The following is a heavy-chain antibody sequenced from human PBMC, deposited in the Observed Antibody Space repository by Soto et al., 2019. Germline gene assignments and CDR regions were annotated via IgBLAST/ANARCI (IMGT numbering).Heavy chain of an antibody. V-gene: IGHV3-64D*06. D-gene: IGHD3-22*01. CDR1: GFTFSSYA. Sequence: PGGSLRLSCSASGFTFSSYAMHWVRQAPGKGLENVSSISTNGGSTHYADSVKGRFTISRDNSKNTQYLQMSSLRADDTAVYYCVKGEYYYDSSGYYPFDYWGQGT. CDR3: VKGEYYYDSSGYYPFDY. J-gene: IGHJ4*02. CDR2: ISTNGGST.